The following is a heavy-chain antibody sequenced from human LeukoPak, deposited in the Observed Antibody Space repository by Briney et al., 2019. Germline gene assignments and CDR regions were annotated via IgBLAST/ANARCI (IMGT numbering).Heavy chain of an antibody. CDR2: IYYSGST. CDR1: GGSISSYY. J-gene: IGHJ5*02. V-gene: IGHV4-59*08. CDR3: ARAVPTPLAVAGPFDWFDP. Sequence: SETLSLTCTVSGGSISSYYWSWIRQPPGKGLEWIGYIYYSGSTNYNPSLKSRVTISVDTSKNQFSLKLSSVTAADTAVYYCARAVPTPLAVAGPFDWFDPWGQGPLVTVSS. D-gene: IGHD6-19*01.